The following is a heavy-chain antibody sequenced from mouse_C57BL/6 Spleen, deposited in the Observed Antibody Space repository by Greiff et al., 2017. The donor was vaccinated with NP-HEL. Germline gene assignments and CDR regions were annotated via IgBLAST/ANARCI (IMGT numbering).Heavy chain of an antibody. J-gene: IGHJ1*03. CDR3: TRGGTTVVATRWYFDV. CDR1: GFTFSSYA. D-gene: IGHD1-1*01. Sequence: EVKVVESGEGLVKPGGSLKLSCAASGFTFSSYAMSWVRQTPEKRLEWVAYISSGGDYIYYADTVKGRFTISRDNARNTLYLQMSSLKSEDTAMYYGTRGGTTVVATRWYFDVWGTGTTVTVSS. CDR2: ISSGGDYI. V-gene: IGHV5-9-1*02.